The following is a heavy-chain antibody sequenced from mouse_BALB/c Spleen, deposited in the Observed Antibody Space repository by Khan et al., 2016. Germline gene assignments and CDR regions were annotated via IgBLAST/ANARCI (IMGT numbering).Heavy chain of an antibody. V-gene: IGHV9-1*02. D-gene: IGHD6-1*01. J-gene: IGHJ4*01. CDR2: IKTYSGES. CDR3: ARRRRLDLYYSMDY. CDR1: GYAFTNYG. Sequence: QIQLVQSGPELKKPGETVKISCKASGYAFTNYGMNWVKQAPGKGLKWMGRIKTYSGESTYADDFKGRVAFSLETSASTAYLQINRLKNEDIATYFCARRRRLDLYYSMDYWGQGTSVTVSS.